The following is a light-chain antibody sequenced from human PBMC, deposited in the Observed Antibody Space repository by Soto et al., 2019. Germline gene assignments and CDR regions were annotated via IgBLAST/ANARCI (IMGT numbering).Light chain of an antibody. J-gene: IGKJ5*01. CDR2: DAS. V-gene: IGKV3D-20*02. CDR3: QQRSNWPIT. CDR1: QSVSSSY. Sequence: EIVLKQSPGTLSLSPGERATLSCRAGQSVSSSYLAWYQQKPGQAPRLLIYDASSRATGIPDRFSGSGSGTDFTLTISSLEPEDFAVYYCQQRSNWPITFGQGTRLEIK.